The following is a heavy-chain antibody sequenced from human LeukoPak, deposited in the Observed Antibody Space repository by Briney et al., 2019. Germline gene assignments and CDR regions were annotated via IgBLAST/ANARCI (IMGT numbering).Heavy chain of an antibody. CDR1: GYTFTGYC. V-gene: IGHV1-2*02. J-gene: IGHJ5*02. D-gene: IGHD1-26*01. CDR2: INPNSGGT. CDR3: ARGVARWELLSLGWFDP. Sequence: ASVKVSCKASGYTFTGYCMHWVRQAPGQGLEWMGWINPNSGGTNCAQKFQGRVTMTRDTSISTAYMELSRLRSDDTAVYYCARGVARWELLSLGWFDPWGQGTLVTVSS.